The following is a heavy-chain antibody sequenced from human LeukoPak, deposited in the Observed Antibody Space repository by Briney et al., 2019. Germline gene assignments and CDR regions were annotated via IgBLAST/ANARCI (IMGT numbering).Heavy chain of an antibody. CDR2: ISSSSSYM. Sequence: GGSLRLSCAASGFTFSAYSMNWVRQAPGKGLEWVSSISSSSSYMYYADSVKGRLTISRDSAKNSLYLQMNSLRAEDTAVYYCAREGYYYGFDIWGQGTMVTVSS. J-gene: IGHJ3*02. CDR3: AREGYYYGFDI. CDR1: GFTFSAYS. D-gene: IGHD3-10*01. V-gene: IGHV3-21*01.